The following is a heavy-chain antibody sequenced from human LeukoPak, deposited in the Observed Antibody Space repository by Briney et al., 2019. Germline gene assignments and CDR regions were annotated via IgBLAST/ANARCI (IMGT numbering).Heavy chain of an antibody. D-gene: IGHD3-22*01. CDR3: AKRYDSSGYYYVDY. J-gene: IGHJ4*02. CDR2: ISGSGGST. V-gene: IGHV3-23*01. Sequence: GGSLRLCCAASGFTFSSYAMSWVRQAPGKGLEWVSAISGSGGSTYYEDSVKGRFTISRDNSKNTLYLQMNSLRAEDTAVYYCAKRYDSSGYYYVDYWGQGTLVTVSS. CDR1: GFTFSSYA.